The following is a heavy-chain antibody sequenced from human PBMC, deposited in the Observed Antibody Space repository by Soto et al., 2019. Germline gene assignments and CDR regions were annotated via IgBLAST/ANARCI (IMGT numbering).Heavy chain of an antibody. CDR2: IYYSGST. D-gene: IGHD2-21*02. CDR1: GGSVTSGNYY. CDR3: ARGPVVTPFGEC. Sequence: ASETLSLTCTVSGGSVTSGNYYWSWLRQPPGKGLEWIGHIYYSGSTNYNPSLKSRVTISVDASKNQFSLKLSAVTAADTARYYCARGPVVTPFGECWGRGTLVPVSS. V-gene: IGHV4-61*01. J-gene: IGHJ4*02.